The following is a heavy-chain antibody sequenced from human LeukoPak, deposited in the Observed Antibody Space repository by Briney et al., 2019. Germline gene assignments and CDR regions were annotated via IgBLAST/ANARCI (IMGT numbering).Heavy chain of an antibody. D-gene: IGHD3-16*02. CDR3: ARGYVWGSYRYRTYYFDY. CDR2: VSHSGRGGAI. CDR1: GFAFSTYD. J-gene: IGHJ4*02. Sequence: GGSLRLSCVASGFAFSTYDMSWVRQAPGKGLEWIAFVSHSGRGGAIFYADAMKGRFIISRDNAENSLGLQMSSLRVDDTAVYYCARGYVWGSYRYRTYYFDYWGQGTLVTVSS. V-gene: IGHV3-48*01.